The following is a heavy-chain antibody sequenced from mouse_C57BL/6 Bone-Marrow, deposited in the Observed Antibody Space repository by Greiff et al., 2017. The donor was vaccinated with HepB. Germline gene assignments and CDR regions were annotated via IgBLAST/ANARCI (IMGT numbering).Heavy chain of an antibody. Sequence: EVQRVESGGGLVQPGGSMKLSCVASGFTFSNYWMNWVRQSPEKGLEWVAQIRLKSDNYATHYAESVKGRFTISRDDSKSSVYLQMNNLRAEDTGIYYCPRIYYGNFYFDYWGQGTTLTVSS. CDR2: IRLKSDNYAT. CDR3: PRIYYGNFYFDY. V-gene: IGHV6-3*01. J-gene: IGHJ2*01. D-gene: IGHD2-1*01. CDR1: GFTFSNYW.